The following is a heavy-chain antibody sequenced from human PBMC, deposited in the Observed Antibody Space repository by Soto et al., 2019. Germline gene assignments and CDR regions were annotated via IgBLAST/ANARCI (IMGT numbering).Heavy chain of an antibody. CDR2: ISSSSSYT. D-gene: IGHD4-17*01. J-gene: IGHJ5*02. V-gene: IGHV3-11*06. CDR1: GFTFSDYY. Sequence: GGSLRLSCAASGFTFSDYYMSWIRQAPGKGLEWVSYISSSSSYTNYADSVKGRFTISRDNAKNSLYLQMNSLRAEDTAVYYCARDQGPYDYGDPSGDNWFDPWGQGTLVTVSS. CDR3: ARDQGPYDYGDPSGDNWFDP.